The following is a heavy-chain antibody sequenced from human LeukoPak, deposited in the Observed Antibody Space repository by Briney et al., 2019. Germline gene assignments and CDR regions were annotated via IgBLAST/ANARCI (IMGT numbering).Heavy chain of an antibody. CDR1: GYTFTGYY. CDR3: ARGASVVVVRPMSY. V-gene: IGHV1-2*02. CDR2: INPNSGGT. J-gene: IGHJ4*02. Sequence: ASVKVSCKASGYTFTGYYMHWVRQAPGQGLEWRGWINPNSGGTNYAQKFQGRVTMTRDTSISTAYMELSRLRSDDTAVYYCARGASVVVVRPMSYWGQGSLVTVSS. D-gene: IGHD2-15*01.